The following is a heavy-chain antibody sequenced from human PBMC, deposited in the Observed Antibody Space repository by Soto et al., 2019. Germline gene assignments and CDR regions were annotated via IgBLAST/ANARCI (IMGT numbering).Heavy chain of an antibody. J-gene: IGHJ6*02. CDR3: ARSRRGAYSSGWYSPSGYHNYGIDV. CDR2: IYPGDSDT. D-gene: IGHD6-19*01. V-gene: IGHV5-51*01. Sequence: GESLKISCKASGYSFTTCWIGWVRQMPGKGLEWMGIIYPGDSDTKYSPSLQGQVSISADTSISTAYLQWTSLEASDTAMYYCARSRRGAYSSGWYSPSGYHNYGIDVWGQGTKVTVSS. CDR1: GYSFTTCW.